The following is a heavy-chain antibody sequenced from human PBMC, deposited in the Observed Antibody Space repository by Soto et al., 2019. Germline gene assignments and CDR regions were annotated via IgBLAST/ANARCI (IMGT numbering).Heavy chain of an antibody. Sequence: SETLSLTCAVSSGSLYPYYWSWIRQPPGKGLQWIGEINHAGTTNYSPSLGSRVTISLDKSENQFSLKLRSVTAADTAVYFCARWAYHHGSGQTVYYFDSWGRGTLVTVSS. J-gene: IGHJ4*01. CDR3: ARWAYHHGSGQTVYYFDS. CDR2: INHAGTT. D-gene: IGHD2-15*01. V-gene: IGHV4-34*01. CDR1: SGSLYPYY.